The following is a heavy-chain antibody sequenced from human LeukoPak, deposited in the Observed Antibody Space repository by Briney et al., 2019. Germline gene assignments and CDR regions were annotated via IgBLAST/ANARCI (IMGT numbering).Heavy chain of an antibody. CDR3: ATDLGGPRGAFDI. Sequence: ASVKISCKVSGYTFTDYYMHWVQQAPGKGLEWMGLVDPEDGGTIYAEKFQGRVTITADTSTDTAYMELSSLRSEDTAVYYCATDLGGPRGAFDIWGQGTMVTVSS. V-gene: IGHV1-69-2*01. J-gene: IGHJ3*02. CDR1: GYTFTDYY. D-gene: IGHD3-16*01. CDR2: VDPEDGGT.